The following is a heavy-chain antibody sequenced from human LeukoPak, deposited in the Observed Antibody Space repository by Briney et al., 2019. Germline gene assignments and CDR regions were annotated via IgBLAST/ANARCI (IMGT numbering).Heavy chain of an antibody. V-gene: IGHV1-2*06. Sequence: ASVNVSCKASGYTFTSNYIHWVRQAPGQGLEWMGRINPNSGDTNNAQKFQGRVTMTRDTSISTAYMDLSRLTSDDTAVYYCARDYCSSTSCLFDYWGQGTLVTVSS. J-gene: IGHJ4*02. CDR1: GYTFTSNY. CDR2: INPNSGDT. CDR3: ARDYCSSTSCLFDY. D-gene: IGHD2-2*01.